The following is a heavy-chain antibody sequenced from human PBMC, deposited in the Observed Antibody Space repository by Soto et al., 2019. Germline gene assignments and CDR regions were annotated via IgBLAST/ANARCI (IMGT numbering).Heavy chain of an antibody. V-gene: IGHV4-30-4*01. D-gene: IGHD2-2*01. Sequence: TLSLTCTVSGVSVSSGEHYWSWIRQPPGRGLEWIGYIYNRGNTDYNPSLKSRVTMSIDTSKNQFSLKVRSVTAADTAVYYCASSTRTRGRLFDPWGQGTLVTVSS. CDR2: IYNRGNT. J-gene: IGHJ5*02. CDR3: ASSTRTRGRLFDP. CDR1: GVSVSSGEHY.